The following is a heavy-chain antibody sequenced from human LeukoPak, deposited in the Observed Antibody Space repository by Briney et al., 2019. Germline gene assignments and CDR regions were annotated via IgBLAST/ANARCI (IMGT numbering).Heavy chain of an antibody. CDR2: ISPDGTTT. CDR1: GFPFSRDA. CDR3: ASDVAYKFDF. D-gene: IGHD5-24*01. Sequence: GGSLRLSCATSGFPFSRDAMHWVRQCPGKGLEWLSRISPDGTTTNYADSVKGRFSTSRDNARNTLYLQMNSLRDEDTAVYYCASDVAYKFDFWGQGTLVTFSS. J-gene: IGHJ4*02. V-gene: IGHV3-74*01.